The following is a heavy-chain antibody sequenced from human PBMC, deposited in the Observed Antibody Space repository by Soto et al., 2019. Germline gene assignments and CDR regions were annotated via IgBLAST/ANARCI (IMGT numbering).Heavy chain of an antibody. D-gene: IGHD3-22*01. CDR3: AKEADISGYYPDY. J-gene: IGHJ4*02. Sequence: PGGSLRLSCAASGFTFSSYAMSWVCQAPGKGLEWVSVISGSGGSTHYADSVKGRSTISRDNSKNTLHLQVNSLRGEDTAVYYCAKEADISGYYPDYWGQGTQVTVSS. V-gene: IGHV3-23*01. CDR1: GFTFSSYA. CDR2: ISGSGGST.